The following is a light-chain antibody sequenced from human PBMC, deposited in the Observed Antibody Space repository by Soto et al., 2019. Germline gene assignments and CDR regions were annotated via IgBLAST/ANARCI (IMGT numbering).Light chain of an antibody. Sequence: QFVLTQPASVSGSPGQSITISCTGTSSDVGGYNYVSWYQQQSGKAPKLVIHEVSNRPSGVSNRFSGSKSGNTASLTISGLQAEDEADYYCSSYTSSRAYVFGIGTKV. V-gene: IGLV2-14*01. CDR2: EVS. J-gene: IGLJ1*01. CDR3: SSYTSSRAYV. CDR1: SSDVGGYNY.